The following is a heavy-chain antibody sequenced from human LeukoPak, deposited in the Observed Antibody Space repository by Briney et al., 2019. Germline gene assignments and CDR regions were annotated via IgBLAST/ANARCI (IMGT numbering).Heavy chain of an antibody. D-gene: IGHD6-19*01. V-gene: IGHV3-7*01. CDR1: GFTFSSYA. Sequence: GGSLRLSCAASGFTFSSYAMSWVRQAPGKGLEWVANIKQDGSEKYYVDSVKGRFTISRDNAKNSLYLQMNSLRAEDTAVYYCARIRYSSGYYYYYYYMDVWGKGTTVTVSS. CDR2: IKQDGSEK. CDR3: ARIRYSSGYYYYYYYMDV. J-gene: IGHJ6*03.